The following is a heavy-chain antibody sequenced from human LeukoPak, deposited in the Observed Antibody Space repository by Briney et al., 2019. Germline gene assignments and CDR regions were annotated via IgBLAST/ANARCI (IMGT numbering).Heavy chain of an antibody. Sequence: GGSLRLSCAASGFTFSSYGMHWVRQAPGKGLEWVAVIWYDGSNKYYADSVKGRFTISRDNPKNTLYLQMNSLRAEDTAVYYCARDTGRIFGVVITYLFDPWGQGTLVTVSS. CDR1: GFTFSSYG. V-gene: IGHV3-33*01. D-gene: IGHD3-3*01. CDR3: ARDTGRIFGVVITYLFDP. J-gene: IGHJ5*02. CDR2: IWYDGSNK.